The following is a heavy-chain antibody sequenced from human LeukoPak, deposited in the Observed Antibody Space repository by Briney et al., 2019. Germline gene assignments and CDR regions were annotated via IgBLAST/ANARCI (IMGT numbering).Heavy chain of an antibody. Sequence: PGGSLRLSCAASGFTFSSYAMSRVRQTPGKGLEWVSAISGSGGSTYYADSVKGRFTISRDNSKNTLFLQMNSLRVEDTAPYYCAKSVAIYFYYGLGVWGQGTTVTVSS. V-gene: IGHV3-23*01. CDR1: GFTFSSYA. CDR2: ISGSGGST. CDR3: AKSVAIYFYYGLGV. J-gene: IGHJ6*02. D-gene: IGHD3-3*01.